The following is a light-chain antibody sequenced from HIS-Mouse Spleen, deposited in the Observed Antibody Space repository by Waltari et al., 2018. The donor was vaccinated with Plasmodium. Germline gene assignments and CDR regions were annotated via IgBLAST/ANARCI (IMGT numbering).Light chain of an antibody. J-gene: IGKJ2*01. CDR2: GAS. CDR3: QQYNNWPPYT. CDR1: QSVRSN. V-gene: IGKV3-15*01. Sequence: EIVMTQSPATLSVSPGERATLSCRASQSVRSNLAWYQQKPGHAPRLLIYGASTRATGIPARFSGSGSGTEFTLTISSMQSEDFAVYYCQQYNNWPPYTFGQGTKLEIK.